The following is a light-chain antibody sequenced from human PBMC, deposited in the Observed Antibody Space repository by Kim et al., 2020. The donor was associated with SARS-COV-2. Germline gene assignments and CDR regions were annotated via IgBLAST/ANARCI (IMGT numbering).Light chain of an antibody. V-gene: IGKV4-1*01. CDR3: QQYYSSPVT. CDR1: QTVLYSSNNKNY. Sequence: DIVMTQSPDSLAVSLGERASINCQSSQTVLYSSNNKNYLAWYQQKPGQPPKLLIYWASTRESGVPDRFSGSESGTDFTLTISSLQAEDVAVYYCQQYYSSPVTFGQGTKLEI. CDR2: WAS. J-gene: IGKJ2*01.